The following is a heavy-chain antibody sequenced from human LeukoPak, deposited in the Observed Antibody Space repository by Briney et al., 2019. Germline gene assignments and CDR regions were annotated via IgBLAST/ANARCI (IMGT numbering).Heavy chain of an antibody. CDR3: ASCQYYDLWSGYYVD. CDR2: INHSGSP. CDR1: GGAFSGHY. D-gene: IGHD3-3*01. Sequence: SETLSLTCAVYGGAFSGHYWSWIRQPPGKGLEWIGEINHSGSPNFNPSLESRVTISVDTSKNHFSLKLSSVTAADTAVYYCASCQYYDLWSGYYVDWGQGTLVTVSA. V-gene: IGHV4-34*01. J-gene: IGHJ4*02.